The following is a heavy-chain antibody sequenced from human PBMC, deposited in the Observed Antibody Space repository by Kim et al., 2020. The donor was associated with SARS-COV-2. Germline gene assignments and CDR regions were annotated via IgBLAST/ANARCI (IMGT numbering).Heavy chain of an antibody. V-gene: IGHV1-46*01. CDR3: ARGSSSGWYYFDY. J-gene: IGHJ4*02. D-gene: IGHD6-19*01. Sequence: YAQKYEGRVTMAKDTSTSTVYMELSSLRSEDTAVYYCARGSSSGWYYFDYWGQGTLVTVSS.